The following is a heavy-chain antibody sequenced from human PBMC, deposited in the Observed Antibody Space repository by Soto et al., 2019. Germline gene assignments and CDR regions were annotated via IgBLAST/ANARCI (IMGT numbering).Heavy chain of an antibody. CDR1: RVTVCISA. Sequence: LGCAAGRVTVCISAVAGARQDTGKGLEWVSSIGSSDIYYTDSVKGRFTISRDNSKNMLFLQMSSLRADDTAVYYCAKDHFNGNGVFDGFDIWGQGTMVTVS. D-gene: IGHD2-8*01. CDR3: AKDHFNGNGVFDGFDI. CDR2: IGSSDI. J-gene: IGHJ3*02. V-gene: IGHV3-23*01.